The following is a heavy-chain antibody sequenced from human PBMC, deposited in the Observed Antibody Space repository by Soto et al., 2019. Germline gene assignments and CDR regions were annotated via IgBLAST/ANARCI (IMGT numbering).Heavy chain of an antibody. CDR2: IYHNERT. J-gene: IGHJ6*02. CDR3: GRTKDYFYGVDV. V-gene: IGHV4-4*02. Sequence: QVQLQESGPGLVKPSGTLSLTCAVSGVSISSSQWWSWVRQPPGKGLEWIGEIYHNERTNYNPSLKSRLTMSLDRSKNQVSLKLSSVTAAHTATYYCGRTKDYFYGVDVWGQGTTVTVSS. CDR1: GVSISSSQW.